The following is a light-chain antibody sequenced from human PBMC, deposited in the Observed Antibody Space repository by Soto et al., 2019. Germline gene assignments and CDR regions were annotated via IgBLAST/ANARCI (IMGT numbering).Light chain of an antibody. J-gene: IGKJ1*01. V-gene: IGKV1-33*01. Sequence: DIQMTQSPSSLSASVGDRVTITCQASQDITIYLNWYQQKPGKAPKILIYDASNLETGVPSRFGGSGSGTHFTFTISGLQPEDIATYYCQKYDNVPPTFGQGTKVEIK. CDR3: QKYDNVPPT. CDR1: QDITIY. CDR2: DAS.